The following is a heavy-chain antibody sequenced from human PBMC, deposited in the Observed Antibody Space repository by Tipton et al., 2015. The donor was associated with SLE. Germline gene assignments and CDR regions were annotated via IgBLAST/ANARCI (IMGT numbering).Heavy chain of an antibody. J-gene: IGHJ4*02. V-gene: IGHV4-38-2*01. CDR1: GYSINNGYY. D-gene: IGHD7-27*01. Sequence: TLSLTCAVSGYSINNGYYWAWIRQPPGKGLEWIGSVYHSGSSYYNPSLKTRVIVSADTSKNQFSLNLRSVTAADTAVYYCARLSSGTGDFEHWGLGTLVVVSS. CDR3: ARLSSGTGDFEH. CDR2: VYHSGSS.